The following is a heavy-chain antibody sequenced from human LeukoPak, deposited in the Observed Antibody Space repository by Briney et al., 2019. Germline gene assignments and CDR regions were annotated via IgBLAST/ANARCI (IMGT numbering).Heavy chain of an antibody. D-gene: IGHD4-17*01. CDR3: ARDYGAFDY. CDR1: GFTFSNYW. V-gene: IGHV3-7*01. J-gene: IGHJ4*02. Sequence: PGGSLRLSCAASGFTFSNYWMTWVRQAPGKGLEWVAHVKPDGSEKSYVDSVKGRFTISRDNAQNSLYLQMNSLRAEDTAVYYCARDYGAFDYWGQGTLVTVSS. CDR2: VKPDGSEK.